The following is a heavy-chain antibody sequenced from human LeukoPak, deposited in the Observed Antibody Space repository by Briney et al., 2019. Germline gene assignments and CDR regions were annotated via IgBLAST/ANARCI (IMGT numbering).Heavy chain of an antibody. J-gene: IGHJ4*02. Sequence: GGSLRLSCAASGFTFSSYEMNWVRQAPGKGLEWVSYISSSGSTIYYADSVKGRFTISRDNAKNSLYLQMNSLRAEDTAVYYCARELRDIVATTFDYWAQGTLVSVSS. CDR3: ARELRDIVATTFDY. CDR1: GFTFSSYE. CDR2: ISSSGSTI. V-gene: IGHV3-48*03. D-gene: IGHD5-12*01.